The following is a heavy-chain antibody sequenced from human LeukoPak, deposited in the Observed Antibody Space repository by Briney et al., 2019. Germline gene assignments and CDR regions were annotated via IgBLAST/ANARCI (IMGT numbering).Heavy chain of an antibody. V-gene: IGHV4-4*09. Sequence: KSSETLSLTCTVSGDAIVNYYWSWIRQPPGKGLEWIGYIYTSGSTKYNPSLRSRVKISGDTSENQFSLTLSSVTAADTALYYCAKHYSGAYSPFDYWGQGALVAVSS. CDR2: IYTSGST. D-gene: IGHD1-26*01. CDR3: AKHYSGAYSPFDY. CDR1: GDAIVNYY. J-gene: IGHJ4*02.